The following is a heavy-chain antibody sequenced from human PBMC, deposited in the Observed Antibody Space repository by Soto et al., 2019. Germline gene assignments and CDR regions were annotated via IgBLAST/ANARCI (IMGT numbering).Heavy chain of an antibody. CDR1: GGSFRGYY. Sequence: SETLSLTCAVYGGSFRGYYWSWIRQPPGKGLEWIGEINHSGSTNYNPSLKSRVTISVDTSKNQFSLKLSSVTAADTAVYYCAGGDCSRTSCLIDYWGQGTLVTVSS. CDR2: INHSGST. D-gene: IGHD2-2*01. V-gene: IGHV4-34*01. J-gene: IGHJ4*02. CDR3: AGGDCSRTSCLIDY.